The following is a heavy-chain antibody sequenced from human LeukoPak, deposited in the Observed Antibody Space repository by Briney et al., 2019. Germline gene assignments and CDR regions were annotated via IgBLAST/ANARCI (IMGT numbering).Heavy chain of an antibody. CDR2: ISSSSSTI. D-gene: IGHD2-2*03. CDR3: ATPRKDGDIGYYFDY. CDR1: GFTFSSYS. J-gene: IGHJ4*02. Sequence: PGGSLRLSCAASGFTFSSYSMNWVRQAPGKGLEWVSYISSSSSTIYYADSVKGRFTISRDNAKNSLYLQMNSLRAEDTAVYYCATPRKDGDIGYYFDYWGQGTLVTVSS. V-gene: IGHV3-48*01.